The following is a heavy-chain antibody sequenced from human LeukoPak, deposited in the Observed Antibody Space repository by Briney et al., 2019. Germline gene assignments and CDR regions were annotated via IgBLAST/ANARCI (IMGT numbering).Heavy chain of an antibody. J-gene: IGHJ5*02. Sequence: SETLSLTCTVSGGSISSGSYYWSWIRQPAGKGLEWIGRIYTSGSTNYNPSLKSRVTISVDTSKNQFSLKLSSVTAADTAVYYCARDGVLTMVRGVIMRYNWFDPWGQGTLVTVSS. CDR3: ARDGVLTMVRGVIMRYNWFDP. CDR2: IYTSGST. D-gene: IGHD3-10*01. CDR1: GGSISSGSYY. V-gene: IGHV4-61*02.